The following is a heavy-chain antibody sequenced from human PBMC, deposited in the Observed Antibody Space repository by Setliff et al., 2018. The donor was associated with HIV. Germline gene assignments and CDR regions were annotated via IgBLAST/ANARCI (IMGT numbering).Heavy chain of an antibody. Sequence: SETLSLTCTVSGGSISSGGYYWSWIRQHPEKGLEWIGYIYYSGSAYYNPSLKSRVTISLETSNNQFSLKLTSMTAADTAVYYCAREWRGRYYYYMDVWGKGTTVTVSS. D-gene: IGHD3-10*01. CDR2: IYYSGSA. CDR1: GGSISSGGYY. J-gene: IGHJ6*03. V-gene: IGHV4-31*03. CDR3: AREWRGRYYYYMDV.